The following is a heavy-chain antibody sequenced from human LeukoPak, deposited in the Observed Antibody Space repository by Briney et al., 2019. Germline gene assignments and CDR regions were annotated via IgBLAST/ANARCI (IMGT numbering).Heavy chain of an antibody. CDR3: ARDSSTVTYWYSDL. V-gene: IGHV4-59*01. Sequence: TSETLSLTCTVSGGSINSFYWSWLRQSPGKGLEWIGYIYYNGNANYNPSLKSRVTMSVDTSKNQLSLKLTSVTAADTAVYYCARDSSTVTYWYSDLWGRGTLVTVSS. J-gene: IGHJ2*01. D-gene: IGHD6-6*01. CDR2: IYYNGNA. CDR1: GGSINSFY.